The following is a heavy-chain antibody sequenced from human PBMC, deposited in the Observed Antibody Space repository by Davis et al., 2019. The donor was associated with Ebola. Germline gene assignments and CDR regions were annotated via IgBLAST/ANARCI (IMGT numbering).Heavy chain of an antibody. J-gene: IGHJ4*02. Sequence: MPSETLSLTCAVYGGSFSGYYWSWIRQPPGKGLEWIGEISYGGRTKYNPSLKRRVTISVDTSKNQFSLKLSSVTAADTAVYYCAIFGVVIDYWGQGTLVTVSS. D-gene: IGHD3-3*02. CDR1: GGSFSGYY. CDR3: AIFGVVIDY. V-gene: IGHV4-34*01. CDR2: ISYGGRT.